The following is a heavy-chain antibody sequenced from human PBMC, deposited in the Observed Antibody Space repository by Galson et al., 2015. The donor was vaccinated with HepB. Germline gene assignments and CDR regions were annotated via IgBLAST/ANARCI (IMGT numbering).Heavy chain of an antibody. D-gene: IGHD3-10*01. Sequence: SETLSLTCTVSGGSISSSSYYWGWIRQPPGKGLEWIGSIYYSGSTYYNPSLKSRVTISVDTSKNQFSLKLSSVTAADTAVYYCARSVVRGVTQFDYWGQGTLVTVSS. CDR2: IYYSGST. J-gene: IGHJ4*02. V-gene: IGHV4-39*01. CDR1: GGSISSSSYY. CDR3: ARSVVRGVTQFDY.